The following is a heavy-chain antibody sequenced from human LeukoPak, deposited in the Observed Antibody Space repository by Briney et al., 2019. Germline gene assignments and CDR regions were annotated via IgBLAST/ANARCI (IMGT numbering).Heavy chain of an antibody. CDR1: GGSISSGDYY. D-gene: IGHD6-19*01. CDR3: ARGGGSSGWYTTDY. J-gene: IGHJ4*02. V-gene: IGHV4-30-4*01. Sequence: PSETLSLTCTVSGGSISSGDYYWSWIRQPPGKGLEWIGYIYYSGSTYYNPSLKSRVTIPVDTSKNQFSLKLSSVTAADTAVYYRARGGGSSGWYTTDYWGQGTLVTVSS. CDR2: IYYSGST.